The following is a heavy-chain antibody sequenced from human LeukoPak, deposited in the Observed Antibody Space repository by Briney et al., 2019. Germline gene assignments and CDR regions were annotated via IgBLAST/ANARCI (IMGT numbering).Heavy chain of an antibody. CDR3: ARVGLEDAFDI. J-gene: IGHJ3*02. Sequence: SSETLSLTCTVSGGSISSGGYYWSWIRQHPGKDLEWIGYIYYSGSTYYNPSLKSRVTISVDTSKNQFSLKLSSVTAADTAVYYCARVGLEDAFDIWGQGTMVTVSS. V-gene: IGHV4-31*03. CDR2: IYYSGST. D-gene: IGHD3-22*01. CDR1: GGSISSGGYY.